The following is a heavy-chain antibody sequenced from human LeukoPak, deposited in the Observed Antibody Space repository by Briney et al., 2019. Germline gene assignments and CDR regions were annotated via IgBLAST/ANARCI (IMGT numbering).Heavy chain of an antibody. CDR3: ARESHSGYDYIPLAFDY. J-gene: IGHJ4*02. CDR2: ISSSGSTI. V-gene: IGHV3-48*03. CDR1: GFTFSSYE. Sequence: PGGSLRLSCAASGFTFSSYEMNWVRQAPGKGLEWVSYISSSGSTIYYADSVKGRFTISRDNAKNSLYLQMNSLRAEDTAVYYCARESHSGYDYIPLAFDYWGQGTLVTVSS. D-gene: IGHD5-12*01.